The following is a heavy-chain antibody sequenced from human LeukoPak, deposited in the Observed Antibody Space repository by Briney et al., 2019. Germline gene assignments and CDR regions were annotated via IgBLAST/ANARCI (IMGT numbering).Heavy chain of an antibody. V-gene: IGHV4-39*07. J-gene: IGHJ3*02. D-gene: IGHD6-13*01. Sequence: PSETLSLTCTVSGGSISSSSYYWGWIRQPPGKGLEWIGSIYYSGSTYYNPSLKSRVTISVDTSKNQFSLKLSSVTAADTAVYYCARGSSSSREAFDIWGQGTMVTVSS. CDR2: IYYSGST. CDR3: ARGSSSSREAFDI. CDR1: GGSISSSSYY.